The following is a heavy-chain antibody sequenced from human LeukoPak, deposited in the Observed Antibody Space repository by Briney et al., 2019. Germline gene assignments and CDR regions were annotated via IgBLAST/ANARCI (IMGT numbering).Heavy chain of an antibody. CDR1: GYSISSGYY. D-gene: IGHD5-18*01. J-gene: IGHJ4*02. CDR2: IYHSGST. Sequence: SETLSLTCAVSGYSISSGYYWGWIRQPPGKGLEWIGSIYHSGSTYYNPSLKSRVTMSVDTSKNQFSLKLSSVTAADTAVYYCATVDTAMVTSGYFDYWGQGTLVTVSS. CDR3: ATVDTAMVTSGYFDY. V-gene: IGHV4-38-2*01.